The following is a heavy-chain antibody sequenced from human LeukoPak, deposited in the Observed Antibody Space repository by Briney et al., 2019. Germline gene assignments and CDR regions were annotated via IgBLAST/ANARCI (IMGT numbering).Heavy chain of an antibody. J-gene: IGHJ3*02. D-gene: IGHD2-15*01. CDR1: GYSISSGYY. Sequence: PSETLSLTCTVSGYSISSGYYWGWIRQPPGKGLEWIGSIYHSGSTYYNPSLKSRVTISVDTSKNQFSLKLSSVTAADTAVYYCARVWGYCSGGSCRDAFDIWGQGTMVTVSS. V-gene: IGHV4-38-2*02. CDR3: ARVWGYCSGGSCRDAFDI. CDR2: IYHSGST.